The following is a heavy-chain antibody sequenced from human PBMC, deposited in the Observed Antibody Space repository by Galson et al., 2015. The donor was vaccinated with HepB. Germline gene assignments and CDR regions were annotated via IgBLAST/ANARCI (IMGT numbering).Heavy chain of an antibody. CDR3: GRDKTAGRWPQPIDS. D-gene: IGHD5-24*01. CDR1: GFTFSNYA. V-gene: IGHV3-33*08. J-gene: IGHJ4*02. CDR2: FWYDGSKE. Sequence: SLRLSCAASGFTFSNYAMHWVRQAPGKGLEWVAIFWYDGSKEYYADSVKGRFTISRDNSKNTLYLQMNSLRVEDTAVYYCGRDKTAGRWPQPIDSWGQGTLVTVSS.